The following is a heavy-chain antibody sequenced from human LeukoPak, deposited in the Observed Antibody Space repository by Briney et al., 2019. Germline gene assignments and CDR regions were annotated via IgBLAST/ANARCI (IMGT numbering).Heavy chain of an antibody. CDR1: GGSISSGDYY. Sequence: SQTLSLTCTVSGGSISSGDYYWSWIRQPPGKGLEWIGYIYYSGSTYYNPSLKSRVTISVDTSKNQFSLRLSSVTAADTAAYYCARGGMVRGKGPFDPWGQGTLVTVSS. D-gene: IGHD3-10*01. CDR2: IYYSGST. J-gene: IGHJ5*02. V-gene: IGHV4-30-4*01. CDR3: ARGGMVRGKGPFDP.